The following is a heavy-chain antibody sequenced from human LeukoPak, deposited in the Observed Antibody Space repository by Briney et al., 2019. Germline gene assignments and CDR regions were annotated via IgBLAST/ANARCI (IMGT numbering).Heavy chain of an antibody. CDR2: MNPNSGNT. D-gene: IGHD2-15*01. J-gene: IGHJ6*03. CDR1: GYTFTSYD. CDR3: ARADPAGYYYYYYMDV. V-gene: IGHV1-8*03. Sequence: ASVKVSCKASGYTFTSYDINWVRQATGQGLEWMGWMNPNSGNTGYAQKFQGRVTITRNTSISTAYMELSSLRSEDTAVYYCARADPAGYYYYYYMDVWGKGTTVTVSS.